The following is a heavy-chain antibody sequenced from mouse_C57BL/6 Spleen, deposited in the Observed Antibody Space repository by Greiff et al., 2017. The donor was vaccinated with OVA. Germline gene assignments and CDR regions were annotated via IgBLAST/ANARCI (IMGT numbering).Heavy chain of an antibody. CDR3: TRYDYFDY. CDR1: GFTFSDYG. V-gene: IGHV5-17*01. CDR2: ISSGSSTI. J-gene: IGHJ2*01. Sequence: EVKVVESGGGLVKPGGSLKLSCAASGFTFSDYGMHWVRQAPEKGLEWVAYISSGSSTIYYADTVKGRFTFSSDNAKNTLFLQMTSQRSEDTAMDYCTRYDYFDYWGQGTTLTVSA.